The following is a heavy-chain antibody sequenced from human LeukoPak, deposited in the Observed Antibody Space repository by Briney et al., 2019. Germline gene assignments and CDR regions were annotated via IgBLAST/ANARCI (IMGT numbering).Heavy chain of an antibody. CDR2: IKSDGSAT. Sequence: GESLRLSCAASGFTFSSNWMSWVRQAPDKGLEWVANIKSDGSATYYVDSVKGRFTISRDNAKNSLYLQMNNLRDEDTAAYYCARDGDGYYSWGQGAQVTVSS. J-gene: IGHJ5*02. CDR3: ARDGDGYYS. CDR1: GFTFSSNW. D-gene: IGHD5-18*01. V-gene: IGHV3-7*01.